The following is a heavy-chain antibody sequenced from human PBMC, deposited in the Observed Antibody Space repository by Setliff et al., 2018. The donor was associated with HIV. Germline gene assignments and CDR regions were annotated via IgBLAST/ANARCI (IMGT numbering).Heavy chain of an antibody. CDR3: ARGYGSGRGDDY. CDR1: GDSLSRSSNH. J-gene: IGHJ4*02. V-gene: IGHV4-39*07. Sequence: SETLSLTCTVSGDSLSRSSNHWGWIRQPPGKGLEWIGNTYYSGSTYYNPSLKSRVTISVDTSKNQFSLKMTSVTAEDTAVYYCARGYGSGRGDDYWGQGTLVTVS. D-gene: IGHD3-10*01. CDR2: TYYSGST.